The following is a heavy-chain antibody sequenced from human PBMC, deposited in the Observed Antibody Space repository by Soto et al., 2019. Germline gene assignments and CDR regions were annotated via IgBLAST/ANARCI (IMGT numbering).Heavy chain of an antibody. Sequence: PPETLSLTCTISGGPMNNYYCSWFRQPRGQGLEWIGYMGYNGFTRYNPSLRSRVAISLDTAKNQFSLNLSSVTAADTALYYCARQGFGELHGLVDVWGQGITVTVSS. D-gene: IGHD3-10*01. CDR3: ARQGFGELHGLVDV. J-gene: IGHJ6*02. CDR2: MGYNGFT. V-gene: IGHV4-59*08. CDR1: GGPMNNYY.